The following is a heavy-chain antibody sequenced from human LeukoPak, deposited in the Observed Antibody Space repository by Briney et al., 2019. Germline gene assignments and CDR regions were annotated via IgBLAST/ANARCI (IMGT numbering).Heavy chain of an antibody. CDR3: ARDAPRILYPYYYYYGMDV. D-gene: IGHD2-8*01. CDR2: INPNSGGT. J-gene: IGHJ6*02. Sequence: ASVKVSFKASGYTFTDYYMHWVRQAPGQGLEWMGWINPNSGGTNYAQKFQGRVTMTRDTSISTAYMELSRLRSDDTAVYYCARDAPRILYPYYYYYGMDVWGQGTTVTVSS. V-gene: IGHV1-2*02. CDR1: GYTFTDYY.